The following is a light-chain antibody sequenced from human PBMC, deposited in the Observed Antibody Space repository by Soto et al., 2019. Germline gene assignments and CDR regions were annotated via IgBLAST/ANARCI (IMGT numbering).Light chain of an antibody. Sequence: EIVLPQSPGTLSLSPGERATLSCRPSQSVSSSYLARYQQKPGQAPRLLIYGASSRATGIPDRFSGSGSGTDFTLTISRLEPEDFAVYYWQQYGSSPPLTFGGGTKVEIK. CDR2: GAS. CDR1: QSVSSSY. J-gene: IGKJ4*01. CDR3: QQYGSSPPLT. V-gene: IGKV3-20*01.